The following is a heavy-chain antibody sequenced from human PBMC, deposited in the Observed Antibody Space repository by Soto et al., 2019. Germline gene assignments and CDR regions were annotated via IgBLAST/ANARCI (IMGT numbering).Heavy chain of an antibody. CDR2: ISGGGGST. CDR3: AKEKDIVTTIRLFFDY. J-gene: IGHJ4*02. V-gene: IGHV3-23*01. Sequence: EVQLLESGGGLVQPGGSLRLSCTASGFTFSSYAMSWVRQAPGKGLEWVSAISGGGGSTYYADSVKGRFTISRDNSKNTLYLQMNSLRAEDTAVYYCAKEKDIVTTIRLFFDYWGQGTLVTVSS. D-gene: IGHD5-12*01. CDR1: GFTFSSYA.